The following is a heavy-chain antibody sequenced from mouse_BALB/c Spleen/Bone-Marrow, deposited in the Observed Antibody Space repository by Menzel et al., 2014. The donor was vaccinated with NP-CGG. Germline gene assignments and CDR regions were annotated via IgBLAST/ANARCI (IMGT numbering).Heavy chain of an antibody. D-gene: IGHD1-1*01. CDR2: IYPGDGDT. J-gene: IGHJ3*01. CDR3: ARSIYYSGSSPFAY. Sequence: QVQLQQSGAELARPGASVKLSCKASGYTFTSYWMQWVKQRPGQGLEWIGAIYPGDGDTRYTQKFKGKATLTADKSSSTAYMQLISLASEDSAVYYCARSIYYSGSSPFAYWGQGTLVTFSA. CDR1: GYTFTSYW. V-gene: IGHV1-87*01.